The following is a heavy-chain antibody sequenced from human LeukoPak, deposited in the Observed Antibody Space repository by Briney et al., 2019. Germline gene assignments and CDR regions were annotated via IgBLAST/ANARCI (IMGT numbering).Heavy chain of an antibody. J-gene: IGHJ2*01. CDR2: IFRGNK. V-gene: IGHV3-53*01. CDR3: AKRYYYDSSGYYLYYWYFDL. D-gene: IGHD3-22*01. CDR1: GFNAYDNY. Sequence: PGGSLRLSCAVSGFNAYDNYMSWVRQSPGKGLEWVSLIFRGNKHYRDSVEGRFTISRDDSQNTVHLQMNSLRAEDTAVYYCAKRYYYDSSGYYLYYWYFDLWGRGTLVTVSS.